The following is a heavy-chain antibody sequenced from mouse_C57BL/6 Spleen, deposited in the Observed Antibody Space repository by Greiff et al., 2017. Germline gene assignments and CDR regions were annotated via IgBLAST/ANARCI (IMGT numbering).Heavy chain of an antibody. CDR3: ASSNSGYYFDY. J-gene: IGHJ2*01. D-gene: IGHD3-2*02. V-gene: IGHV1-69*01. CDR2: IDPSDSYT. CDR1: GYTFTSYW. Sequence: QVQLQQPGAELVMPGASVKLSCKASGYTFTSYWMHWVKQRPGQGLEWIGEIDPSDSYTNYNQKFKGKSTLTVDKSSSTAYMQLSSLTSEDSAVYYCASSNSGYYFDYWGQGTTLTVSS.